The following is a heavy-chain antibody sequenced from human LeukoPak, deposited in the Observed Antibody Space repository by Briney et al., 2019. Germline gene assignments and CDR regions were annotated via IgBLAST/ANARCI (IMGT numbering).Heavy chain of an antibody. D-gene: IGHD6-25*01. CDR3: AKSSIMFAAGRLGSIDF. CDR1: GFAFNDFA. V-gene: IGHV3-33*06. J-gene: IGHJ4*02. Sequence: GRSLTLSCAASGFAFNDFAMYWVRQAPGKGLDWVALIRRDGSHKYYAHSIKGRFTISRDNSKNTLYLQMSSLRAEDTAVYYCAKSSIMFAAGRLGSIDFWGQGTLVTVSS. CDR2: IRRDGSHK.